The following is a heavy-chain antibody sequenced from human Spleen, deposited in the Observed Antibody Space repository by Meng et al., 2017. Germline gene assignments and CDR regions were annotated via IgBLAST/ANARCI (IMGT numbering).Heavy chain of an antibody. J-gene: IGHJ4*02. Sequence: GESLKISCAASGFTFSSYWMSWVRQAPGKGLEWVSVIYSGGSTYYADSVKGRFTISRDNSKNTLYLQMNSLRAEDTAVYYCARVGAGSDYWGQGTLVTVSS. CDR3: ARVGAGSDY. D-gene: IGHD3-10*01. V-gene: IGHV3-53*01. CDR1: GFTFSSYW. CDR2: IYSGGST.